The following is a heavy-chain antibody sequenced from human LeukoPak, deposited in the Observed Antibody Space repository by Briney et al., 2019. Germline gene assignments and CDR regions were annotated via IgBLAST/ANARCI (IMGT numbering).Heavy chain of an antibody. CDR3: ARVKRYDYVSPWVFDI. J-gene: IGHJ3*02. V-gene: IGHV4-4*02. Sequence: SGTLSLTCGVSGGSISSTNWWSWVRQPPGKGLEWIGEIHHSGSTNYNPSLKSRVTISVDKSKNQFSLKLSSVTAADTAVYYCARVKRYDYVSPWVFDIWGQGTMVTVSS. D-gene: IGHD3-16*01. CDR1: GGSISSTNW. CDR2: IHHSGST.